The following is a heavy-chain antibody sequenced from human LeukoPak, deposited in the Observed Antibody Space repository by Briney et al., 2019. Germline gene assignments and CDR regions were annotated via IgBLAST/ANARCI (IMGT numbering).Heavy chain of an antibody. J-gene: IGHJ4*02. Sequence: ASVKVSCKASGYTFTGYSMHWVRQVPGQGLEWMGWINPNSGATNYAQKFQGRVTMTRDTSISTAYMELSRLRSDDTAVYYCATSGSYRIIDYWGQGTLVTVSS. CDR3: ATSGSYRIIDY. V-gene: IGHV1-2*02. CDR1: GYTFTGYS. D-gene: IGHD1-26*01. CDR2: INPNSGAT.